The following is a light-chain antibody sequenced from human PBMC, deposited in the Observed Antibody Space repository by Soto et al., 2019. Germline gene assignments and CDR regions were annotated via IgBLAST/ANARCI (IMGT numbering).Light chain of an antibody. CDR3: QQYGGSPRT. V-gene: IGKV3-20*01. J-gene: IGKJ1*01. CDR2: GAS. Sequence: EIVLTQPPGTLSLSPGEGATLSCRASQSINSFLAWYQQRRGQAPRLLIHGASNRATGILDRFSGSGSGPDFTLTISRLEPEDFAVYYCQQYGGSPRTFGQGTKVDI. CDR1: QSINSF.